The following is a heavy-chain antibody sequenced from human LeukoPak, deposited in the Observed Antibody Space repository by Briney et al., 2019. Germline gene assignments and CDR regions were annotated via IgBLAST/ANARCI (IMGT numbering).Heavy chain of an antibody. D-gene: IGHD3-22*01. CDR2: IYPGDSDT. CDR1: GYSFTSYW. CDR3: ARRYYYDSSGLNWFDP. V-gene: IGHV5-51*01. J-gene: IGHJ5*02. Sequence: GESLKISCKGSGYSFTSYWIGWVRQMPGEGLEWMGIIYPGDSDTRYSPSFQGQVTISADKSISTAYLQWSSLKASDTAMYYCARRYYYDSSGLNWFDPWGQGTLVTVSS.